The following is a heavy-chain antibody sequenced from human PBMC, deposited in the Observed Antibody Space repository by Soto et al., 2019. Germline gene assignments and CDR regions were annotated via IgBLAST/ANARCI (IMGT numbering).Heavy chain of an antibody. V-gene: IGHV3-23*01. J-gene: IGHJ4*02. CDR1: GFTFSSYA. CDR2: ISGSGGST. CDR3: AKGHRIAAAGTGSRFDD. Sequence: GGSLRLSCAASGFTFSSYAMSWVRQAPGKGLEWVSAISGSGGSTYYADSVKGRFTISRDNSKNTLYLQMNSLRAEDTAVYYCAKGHRIAAAGTGSRFDDWGQGTLVSVSS. D-gene: IGHD6-13*01.